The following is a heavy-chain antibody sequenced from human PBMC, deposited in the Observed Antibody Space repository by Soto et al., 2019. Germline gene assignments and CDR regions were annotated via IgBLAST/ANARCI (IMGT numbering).Heavy chain of an antibody. CDR3: ARVFLAHTQNPIDWFDP. D-gene: IGHD3-3*02. CDR1: GGSISSYY. V-gene: IGHV4-59*08. CDR2: IYYSGST. J-gene: IGHJ5*02. Sequence: SETLSLTCTVSGGSISSYYWSWIRQPPGKGLEWIGYIYYSGSTNYNPSLKSRVTISVDTSKNQFSLKLSSVTAADTAVYYCARVFLAHTQNPIDWFDPWGQGTLVTVSS.